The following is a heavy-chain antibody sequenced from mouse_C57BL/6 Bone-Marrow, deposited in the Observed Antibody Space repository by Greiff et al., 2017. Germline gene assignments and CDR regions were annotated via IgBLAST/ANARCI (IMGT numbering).Heavy chain of an antibody. J-gene: IGHJ3*01. V-gene: IGHV5-4*01. CDR3: ARDERFAY. CDR2: ISDGGSYT. Sequence: EVQLVESGGGLVKPGGSLKLSCAASGFTFSSYAMSWVRQTPEKRLEWVATISDGGSYTYYPDNVKGRFTISKDTDKKHLYMQMSHLKSEDTAMYYCARDERFAYWGQGTPVTVSA. CDR1: GFTFSSYA.